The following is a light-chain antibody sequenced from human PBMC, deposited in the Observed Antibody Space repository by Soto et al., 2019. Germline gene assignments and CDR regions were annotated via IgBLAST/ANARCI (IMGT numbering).Light chain of an antibody. CDR2: EVT. Sequence: QSALTQPASVSGSPGQSITISCTGTSSDVGAYNYVSWYQQLPGKAPKLIIYEVTNRPSGVSNRFSGSKSGNTASLTISGVQAEDEADYYCSSFTTRITCVFGTETKVTGL. CDR1: SSDVGAYNY. J-gene: IGLJ1*01. CDR3: SSFTTRITCV. V-gene: IGLV2-14*01.